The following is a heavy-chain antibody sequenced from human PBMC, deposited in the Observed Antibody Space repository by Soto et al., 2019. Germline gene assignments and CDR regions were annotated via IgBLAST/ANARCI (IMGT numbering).Heavy chain of an antibody. CDR3: TKPSHASASPPSSSGAFDY. D-gene: IGHD6-19*01. CDR2: ISGGGGST. V-gene: IGHV3-23*01. Sequence: GGSLRLSCAASGFTFSNYAMNWVRQAPGKGLEWVSTISGGGGSTFFADSVKGRFTISRDTSKNTVYLQMNSLRAEDTAVYYCTKPSHASASPPSSSGAFDYWGQGTLVTVPQ. J-gene: IGHJ4*02. CDR1: GFTFSNYA.